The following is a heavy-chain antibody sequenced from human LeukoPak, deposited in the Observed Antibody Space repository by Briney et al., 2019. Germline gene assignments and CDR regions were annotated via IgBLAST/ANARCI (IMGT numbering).Heavy chain of an antibody. J-gene: IGHJ6*03. CDR3: ARGLQYQLLKALGYYYMDV. V-gene: IGHV1-69*05. Sequence: SVKVSCKASGGTFSSHAIAWVRQAPGQGPEWMGGIIPISGTATYAQKFQGRVTITTDDSTSTTYMELSSLTSDDTAVYYCARGLQYQLLKALGYYYMDVWGEGTTVTVS. CDR2: IIPISGTA. D-gene: IGHD2-2*01. CDR1: GGTFSSHA.